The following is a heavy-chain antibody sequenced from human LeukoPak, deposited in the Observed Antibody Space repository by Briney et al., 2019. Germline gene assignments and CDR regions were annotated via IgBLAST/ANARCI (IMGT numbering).Heavy chain of an antibody. CDR1: GDSVSNGNYY. V-gene: IGHV4-61*03. D-gene: IGHD3-10*01. J-gene: IGHJ4*02. CDR2: IYYTGKT. Sequence: PSETLSLTCTVSGDSVSNGNYYWSWLRQPPGKALEWIGYIYYTGKTYYNPSLEGRVTILVDTSRNHFTVKLSSVTAADTAVYYCARSQNYYGSGDYWSQGTLVTVSS. CDR3: ARSQNYYGSGDY.